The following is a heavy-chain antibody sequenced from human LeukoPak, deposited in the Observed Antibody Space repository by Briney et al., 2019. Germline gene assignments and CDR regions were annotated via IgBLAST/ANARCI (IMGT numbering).Heavy chain of an antibody. CDR2: ISVSGNT. Sequence: GGSLRLSCAASGFTLSSYAMSWVRQGPGKGLEWVSAISVSGNTYHADSVKGRFTISRDNSKNSLYLQMNSLRTEDTALYYCAKDIGVGYCNGCLFDYWGQGTLVTVSS. J-gene: IGHJ4*02. D-gene: IGHD2-15*01. V-gene: IGHV3-23*01. CDR3: AKDIGVGYCNGCLFDY. CDR1: GFTLSSYA.